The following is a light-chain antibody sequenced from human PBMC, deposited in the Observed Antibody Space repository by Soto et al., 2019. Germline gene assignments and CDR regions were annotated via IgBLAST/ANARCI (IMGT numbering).Light chain of an antibody. Sequence: QSALTQPPSASGSPGQSVTISCTGTSSDVGAYNYVSWYQQHPSKAPNLMIYEVSKRPSGVPGRFSGSKSGNTASLTVSGLQAEDEADYYCASYAGSTTVFGTGTKLTVL. V-gene: IGLV2-8*01. CDR3: ASYAGSTTV. CDR2: EVS. CDR1: SSDVGAYNY. J-gene: IGLJ1*01.